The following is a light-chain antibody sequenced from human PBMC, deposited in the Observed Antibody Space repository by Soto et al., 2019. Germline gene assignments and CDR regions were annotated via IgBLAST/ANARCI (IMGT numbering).Light chain of an antibody. J-gene: IGKJ2*02. V-gene: IGKV1-5*03. Sequence: DIQMNQSPSTLSASVGDRVTITCRTSQCIGNWLAWYQQKPGKAPKLLIYKASSLESGVPSRFSGSGSGTEFTLTISSLQPDDFGIYYCQQYNGTFGQGTKLEIK. CDR1: QCIGNW. CDR3: QQYNGT. CDR2: KAS.